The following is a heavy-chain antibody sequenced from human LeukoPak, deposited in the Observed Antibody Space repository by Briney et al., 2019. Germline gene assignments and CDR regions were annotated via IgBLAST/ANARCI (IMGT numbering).Heavy chain of an antibody. CDR3: ARDPVVVVVAATSPEEFDY. D-gene: IGHD2-15*01. V-gene: IGHV3-21*01. Sequence: PGGSLRLSCAASGFTFSSYSMNWVRQAPGKGLEWVSSISSSSSYIYYADSVKGRFTISRDNAKNSLYLQMNSLRAEDTAVYYCARDPVVVVVAATSPEEFDYWGQGTLVTVSS. CDR2: ISSSSSYI. J-gene: IGHJ4*02. CDR1: GFTFSSYS.